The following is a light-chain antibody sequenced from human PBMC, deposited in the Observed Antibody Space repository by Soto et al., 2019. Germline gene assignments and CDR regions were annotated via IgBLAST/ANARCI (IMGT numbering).Light chain of an antibody. J-gene: IGKJ3*01. Sequence: EIVLTQSPGTLSLSPGERATLSCRASQTVSRSYLAWYEQKPGQATRLLIYGASSRATGIPDRFSGSGSGTDFTLTIIRLEPEDFAVYYCQQYGSTPFTFGPGTKVEIK. CDR2: GAS. CDR3: QQYGSTPFT. V-gene: IGKV3-20*01. CDR1: QTVSRSY.